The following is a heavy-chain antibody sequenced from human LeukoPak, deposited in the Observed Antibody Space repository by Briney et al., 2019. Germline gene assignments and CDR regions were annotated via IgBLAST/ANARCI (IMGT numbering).Heavy chain of an antibody. CDR2: IRYDGSNK. J-gene: IGHJ4*02. V-gene: IGHV3-30*02. Sequence: QPGGSLRLSCAASGSTFSNYGMHWVRQAPGKGLEWVAFIRYDGSNKYYADSVKGRFTISKDNSKNTLYLQMNSLRAEDTAVYYCAKAAGDYDYVSPFDYWGQGTLVTVSS. CDR1: GSTFSNYG. D-gene: IGHD3-16*01. CDR3: AKAAGDYDYVSPFDY.